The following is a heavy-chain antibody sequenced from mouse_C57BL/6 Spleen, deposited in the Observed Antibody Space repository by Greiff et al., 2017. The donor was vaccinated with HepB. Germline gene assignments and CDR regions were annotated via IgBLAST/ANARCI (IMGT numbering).Heavy chain of an antibody. CDR1: GYTFTDYY. CDR2: INPNNGGT. CDR3: ARGEYERDYYAMDY. J-gene: IGHJ4*01. V-gene: IGHV1-26*01. D-gene: IGHD2-10*02. Sequence: EVQLQQSGPELVKPGASVKISCKASGYTFTDYYMNWVKQSHGKSLEWIGDINPNNGGTSYNQKFKGKATLTVDKSSSTAYMELRSLTSEDSAVYYCARGEYERDYYAMDYWGQGTSVTVSS.